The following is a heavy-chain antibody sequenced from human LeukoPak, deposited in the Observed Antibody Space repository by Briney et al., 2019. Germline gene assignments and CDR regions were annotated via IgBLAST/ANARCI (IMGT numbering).Heavy chain of an antibody. Sequence: SETLSLTCTVSGGSISSYYWTWIRQSAGKGLEWIGRINTSGSTNYNPALRSRVTMSVNTSKNQFSLNLTSVTAADTAVYSCAREGGDPRWLDPWGQGTLVTVSS. J-gene: IGHJ5*02. CDR2: INTSGST. V-gene: IGHV4-4*07. CDR1: GGSISSYY. D-gene: IGHD6-25*01. CDR3: AREGGDPRWLDP.